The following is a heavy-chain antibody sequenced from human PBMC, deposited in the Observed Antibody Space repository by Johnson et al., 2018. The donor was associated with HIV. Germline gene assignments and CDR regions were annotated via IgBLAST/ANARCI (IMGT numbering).Heavy chain of an antibody. CDR3: ASRSYGYVRHAFDI. V-gene: IGHV3-7*01. CDR1: GFTFSSYW. D-gene: IGHD5-18*01. Sequence: VQLVESGGGLVQPGGSLRLSCAASGFTFSSYWMSWVRQAPGKGLEWVANIKQDGSEKYYVDSVKGRFTISRDNAKNSLYLQMNSLRAEDTAVYYCASRSYGYVRHAFDIWGQGTMVTFSS. J-gene: IGHJ3*02. CDR2: IKQDGSEK.